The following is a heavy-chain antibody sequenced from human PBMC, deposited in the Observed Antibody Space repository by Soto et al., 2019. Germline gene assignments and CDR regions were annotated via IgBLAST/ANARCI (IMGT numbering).Heavy chain of an antibody. D-gene: IGHD2-21*02. Sequence: GGSLRLSCAASGFTVSSNYMSWVRQAPGKGLEWVSVIYSGGSTYYADSVKGRFTISRDNSKNTLYLQMNSLRAEDTAVYYCARDCGGDCYPGEFDYWGQGTLVTVSS. J-gene: IGHJ4*02. CDR2: IYSGGST. CDR3: ARDCGGDCYPGEFDY. CDR1: GFTVSSNY. V-gene: IGHV3-66*01.